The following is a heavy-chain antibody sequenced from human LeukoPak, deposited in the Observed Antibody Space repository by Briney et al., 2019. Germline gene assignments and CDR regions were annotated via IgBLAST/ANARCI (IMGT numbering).Heavy chain of an antibody. CDR1: GFTFSNYA. CDR3: VTVRDY. V-gene: IGHV3-23*01. CDR2: ITGSAGGT. J-gene: IGHJ4*02. Sequence: PGGSLRLSCAASGFTFSNYAMSWVRQAPGKGLEWVSAITGSAGGTYYADSVKGRFTISRDNSKSTLSLQMNSLRAEDTAVYYCVTVRDYWGQGTLVTVSP.